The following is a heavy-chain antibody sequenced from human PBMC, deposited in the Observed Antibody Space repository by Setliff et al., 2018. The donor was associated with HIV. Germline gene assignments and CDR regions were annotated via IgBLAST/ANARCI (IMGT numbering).Heavy chain of an antibody. D-gene: IGHD3-22*01. CDR1: GFSFSSYW. J-gene: IGHJ4*02. V-gene: IGHV3-74*01. Sequence: PGGSLRLSCAASGFSFSSYWMHWVRQAPGKGLVWVSRINTDGSSTSYADSVKGRFTISRDNSKNTLYLQMNSLRAEDTAVYYCAKDRTVVVITIFDYWGQGTLVTSPQ. CDR3: AKDRTVVVITIFDY. CDR2: INTDGSST.